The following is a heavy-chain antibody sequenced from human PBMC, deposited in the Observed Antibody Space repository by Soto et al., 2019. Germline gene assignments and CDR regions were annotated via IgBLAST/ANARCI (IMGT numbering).Heavy chain of an antibody. CDR2: INPNSGRA. J-gene: IGHJ4*02. V-gene: IGHV1-2*02. Sequence: GASVKVSCKASGYTFTGYYMHWVRQAPGQGLEWMGWINPNSGRANYAQKFQGRVTITTDESTSSAYMELSSLRSEDTAVYYCARDSSDCSSTSCYLPGYWGQGTLVTVSS. CDR3: ARDSSDCSSTSCYLPGY. D-gene: IGHD2-2*01. CDR1: GYTFTGYY.